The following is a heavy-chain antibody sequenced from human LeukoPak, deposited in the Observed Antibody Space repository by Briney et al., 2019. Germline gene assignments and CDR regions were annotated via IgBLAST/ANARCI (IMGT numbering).Heavy chain of an antibody. D-gene: IGHD6-19*01. V-gene: IGHV3-23*01. CDR2: ISGSGGST. CDR3: AKDISRVAVAGPQGGDY. J-gene: IGHJ4*02. Sequence: PGGSLRLSCAASGFTFSSYAMSWVRQAPGKGLEWVSAISGSGGSTYYADSVKGRFTISRDNSKNTLHLQMNSLRAEDTAVYYCAKDISRVAVAGPQGGDYWGQGTLVTVSS. CDR1: GFTFSSYA.